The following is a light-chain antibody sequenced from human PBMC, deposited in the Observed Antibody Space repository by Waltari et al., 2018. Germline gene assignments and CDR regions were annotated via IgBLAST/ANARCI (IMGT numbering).Light chain of an antibody. CDR2: KAS. Sequence: DIQMTQSPSTLSASVGDRVTITCRASQSISNWLAWYQQKPGKAPNLLIYKASILKSGAPTRCSGSGAAKHIIPTINSLPPGDSANYCRQQYNNYSSFGQGTKLEIK. J-gene: IGKJ2*01. V-gene: IGKV1-5*03. CDR1: QSISNW. CDR3: QQYNNYSS.